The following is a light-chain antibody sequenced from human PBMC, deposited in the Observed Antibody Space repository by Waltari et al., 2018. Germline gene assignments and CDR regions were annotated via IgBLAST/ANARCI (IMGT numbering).Light chain of an antibody. Sequence: QSALTQPRPVSGSPGLSVTISCTGPSSDVGCYDHVSWYQQHPGKAPKLMIHDVSRRPSGVPDRFSGSKSGNTASLTIFGLQAEDEADYYCCSYAGTYSLIFGGGTKVIVL. CDR3: CSYAGTYSLI. CDR1: SSDVGCYDH. CDR2: DVS. J-gene: IGLJ2*01. V-gene: IGLV2-11*01.